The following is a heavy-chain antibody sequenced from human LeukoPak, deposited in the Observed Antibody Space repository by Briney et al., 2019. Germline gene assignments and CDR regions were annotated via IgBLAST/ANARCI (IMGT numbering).Heavy chain of an antibody. CDR2: TNQDGTEK. CDR1: GFTFTTYW. CDR3: ARDLGQYYDTSDNWFDP. V-gene: IGHV3-7*01. J-gene: IGHJ5*02. D-gene: IGHD3-22*01. Sequence: GGSLRLSCAASGFTFTTYWMSWIRQLPGKGLEWVANTNQDGTEKYYVDSVKGRFTISRDNAKNTLNLQMNSLRAEDTAVYYCARDLGQYYDTSDNWFDPWGQGTLVTVSS.